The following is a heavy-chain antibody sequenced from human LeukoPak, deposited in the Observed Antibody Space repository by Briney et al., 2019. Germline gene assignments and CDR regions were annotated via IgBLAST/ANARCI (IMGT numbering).Heavy chain of an antibody. CDR2: IKQDGSEK. CDR3: ARDRWGYSYGGD. J-gene: IGHJ4*02. Sequence: GGSLRLSCTASGFTFRGYSMNWVRQAPGKGLEWVADIKQDGSEKFYVDSVKGRFTISRDNAKNSLYLQMNSLRAEDTAVYYCARDRWGYSYGGDWGQGTLVTVSS. CDR1: GFTFRGYS. V-gene: IGHV3-7*01. D-gene: IGHD5-18*01.